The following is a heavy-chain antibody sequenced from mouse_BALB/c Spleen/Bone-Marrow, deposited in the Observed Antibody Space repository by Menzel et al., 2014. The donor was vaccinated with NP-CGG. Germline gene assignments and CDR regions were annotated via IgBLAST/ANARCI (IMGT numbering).Heavy chain of an antibody. Sequence: VYLPQPAPASVQPSQSLSITCTASGFSLTSYVVHWVRQSPGKGMEWLGAIWSGGSTDYNAAFISRLSISKDISKSQVFFKMSSLQSNDTAIYYCARYGIFYIDYWGQGTTLTVSS. D-gene: IGHD2-1*01. CDR2: IWSGGST. V-gene: IGHV2-2*03. J-gene: IGHJ2*01. CDR3: ARYGIFYIDY. CDR1: GFSLTSYV.